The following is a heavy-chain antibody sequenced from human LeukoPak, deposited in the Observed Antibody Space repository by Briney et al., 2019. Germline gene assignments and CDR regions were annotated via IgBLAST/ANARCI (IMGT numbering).Heavy chain of an antibody. V-gene: IGHV4-34*01. D-gene: IGHD4-17*01. CDR3: APIFGDYSDFDS. CDR1: GVSLSNYY. J-gene: IGHJ4*02. Sequence: PSETLSLTCAVYGVSLSNYYWSWVRQPPGKGLGWIGEITHSGRTNYNPSLKSRVTISLDTSKNQFSLRLTSVAAADTAVYYCAPIFGDYSDFDSWSQGTLVTVSS. CDR2: ITHSGRT.